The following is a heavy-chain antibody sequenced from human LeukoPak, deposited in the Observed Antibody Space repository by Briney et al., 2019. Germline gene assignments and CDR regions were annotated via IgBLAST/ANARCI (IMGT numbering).Heavy chain of an antibody. CDR1: GGSISSSSYY. V-gene: IGHV4-39*01. CDR2: IYYSGST. CDR3: ARQVRQRYYMDV. Sequence: SETLSLTCTVSGGSISSSSYYWGWIRQPPGKGLEWIGSIYYSGSTYYNPSLKSRVTISVGTSKNQFSLKLSSVTAADTAVYYCARQVRQRYYMDVWGKGTTVTISS. J-gene: IGHJ6*03. D-gene: IGHD1-1*01.